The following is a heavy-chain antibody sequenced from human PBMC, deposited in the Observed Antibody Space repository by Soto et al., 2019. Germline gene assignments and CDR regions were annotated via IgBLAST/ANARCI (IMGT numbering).Heavy chain of an antibody. CDR3: AAMTTVTTGFDY. CDR1: GFTFSSYS. CDR2: ISSSSSYI. D-gene: IGHD4-4*01. Sequence: GGSLRLSCAASGFTFSSYSMNWVRQAPGKGLEWVSSISSSSSYIYYADSVKGRFTISRDNSKNTLYLQMNSLRPEDTAVYYCAAMTTVTTGFDYWGPGTLVTVSS. J-gene: IGHJ4*02. V-gene: IGHV3-21*01.